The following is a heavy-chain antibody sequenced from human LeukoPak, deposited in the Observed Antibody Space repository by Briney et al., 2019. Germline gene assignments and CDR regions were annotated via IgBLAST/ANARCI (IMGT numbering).Heavy chain of an antibody. V-gene: IGHV3-23*01. Sequence: HLGGSLRLSCAASGFTFSNCAMSWVRQAPGKGLEWVSGVSGSGDSTYYADSVKGRFTISRDNSNNTLFLLMNSLRAEDTAVYYCAKYMSSGSWGQGTLVIVSS. CDR3: AKYMSSGS. CDR1: GFTFSNCA. J-gene: IGHJ5*02. D-gene: IGHD6-19*01. CDR2: VSGSGDST.